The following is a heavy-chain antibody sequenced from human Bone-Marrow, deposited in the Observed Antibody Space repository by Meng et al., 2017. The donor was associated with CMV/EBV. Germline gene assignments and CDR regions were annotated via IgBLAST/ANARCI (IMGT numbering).Heavy chain of an antibody. J-gene: IGHJ6*02. CDR1: GYTFTGYY. V-gene: IGHV1-2*02. CDR3: AREVGASYYYYGMDV. Sequence: ASLKVSCKASGYTFTGYYMHWVRQAPGQGLEWMGWINPNSGGTNYAQKFQGRVTMTRDTSISTSCMELSRLRSDDTAVYYCAREVGASYYYYGMDVWGQGTTVTVAS. D-gene: IGHD1-26*01. CDR2: INPNSGGT.